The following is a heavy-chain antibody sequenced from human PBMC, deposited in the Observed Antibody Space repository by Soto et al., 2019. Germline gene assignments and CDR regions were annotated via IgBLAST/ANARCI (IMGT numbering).Heavy chain of an antibody. D-gene: IGHD6-19*01. CDR3: ARDRYSSGWYDFDY. CDR1: GFTFSSYG. CDR2: IWYDGSNT. Sequence: QVQLVESGGGVVQPGRSLRLSCAASGFTFSSYGMHWVRQAPGKGLEWVAVIWYDGSNTYYADSVKGRFTISRDNSKNTLYLQMNSLRAEDTAVYYCARDRYSSGWYDFDYWGQGTLVTVSS. J-gene: IGHJ4*02. V-gene: IGHV3-33*01.